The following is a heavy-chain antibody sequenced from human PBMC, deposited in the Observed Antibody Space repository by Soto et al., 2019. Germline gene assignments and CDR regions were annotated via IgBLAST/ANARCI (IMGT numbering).Heavy chain of an antibody. CDR1: GYTFTSYY. Sequence: ASVKVSCKASGYTFTSYYMHWVRQAPGQGLEWMGIINPSGGSTSYAQKFQGRVTMTRDTSTSTVYMELSSLRSEDTAVYYCATSLTGEMATTNIPDFDYWGQGTLVTVSS. J-gene: IGHJ4*02. V-gene: IGHV1-46*01. CDR2: INPSGGST. CDR3: ATSLTGEMATTNIPDFDY. D-gene: IGHD3-10*01.